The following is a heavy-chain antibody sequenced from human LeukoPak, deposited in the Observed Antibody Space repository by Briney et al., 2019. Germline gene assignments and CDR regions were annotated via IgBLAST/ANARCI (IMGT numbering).Heavy chain of an antibody. V-gene: IGHV4-39*07. Sequence: SETLSLTCTVSGGSISSSSYYWGWIRQPPGKGLEWIGSMYYSGSTYYNPSLKSRVTISVDTSKNQFSLKLSSVTAADTAVYYCARDRQKIFGQGYGMDVWGQGTTVTVSS. CDR3: ARDRQKIFGQGYGMDV. D-gene: IGHD3-10*01. CDR1: GGSISSSSYY. CDR2: MYYSGST. J-gene: IGHJ6*02.